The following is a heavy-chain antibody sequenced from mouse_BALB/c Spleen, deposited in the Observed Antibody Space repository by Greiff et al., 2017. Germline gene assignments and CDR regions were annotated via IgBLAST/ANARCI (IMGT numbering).Heavy chain of an antibody. Sequence: EVKLMESGGGLVQPGGSLRLSCATSGFTFTDYYMSWVRQPPGKALEWLGFIRNKANGYTTEYSASVKGRFTISRDNAKNTLYLQMSSLRSEDTAMYYCARHAYFDYWGQGTTLTVSS. V-gene: IGHV7-3*02. CDR2: IRNKANGYTT. J-gene: IGHJ2*01. CDR1: GFTFTDYY. CDR3: ARHAYFDY.